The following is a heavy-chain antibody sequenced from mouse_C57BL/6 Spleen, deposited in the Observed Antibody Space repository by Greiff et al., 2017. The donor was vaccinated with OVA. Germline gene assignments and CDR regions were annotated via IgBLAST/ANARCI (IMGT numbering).Heavy chain of an antibody. V-gene: IGHV1-64*01. CDR1: GYTFTSYW. J-gene: IGHJ1*03. CDR3: ARSSGDWYFDV. Sequence: QVQLKQSGAELVKPGASVKLSCKASGYTFTSYWMHWVKQRPGQGLEWIGMIHPNSGSTNYNEKFKSKATLTVDKSSSTAYMQLSSLTSEDSAVYYCARSSGDWYFDVWGTGTTVTVSP. D-gene: IGHD6-1*01. CDR2: IHPNSGST.